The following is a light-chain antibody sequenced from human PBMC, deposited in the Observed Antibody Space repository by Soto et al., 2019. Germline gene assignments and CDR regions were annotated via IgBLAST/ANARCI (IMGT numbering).Light chain of an antibody. CDR1: QSGSSN. J-gene: IGKJ2*01. V-gene: IGKV3-15*01. CDR3: QQYNNWSPMYT. CDR2: GAS. Sequence: EIVMTQSPATLSVSPVERATLSFRASQSGSSNLAWYQQKPGQAPRLLIYGASTRDTGIPARFSVSGYGTEFTLTISSLQSEDFAVYYCQQYNNWSPMYTFGQGTKLEIK.